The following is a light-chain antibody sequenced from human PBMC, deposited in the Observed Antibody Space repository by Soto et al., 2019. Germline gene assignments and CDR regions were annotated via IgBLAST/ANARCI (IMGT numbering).Light chain of an antibody. Sequence: QSVLTQPPSVSGAPGQTVTISCTGSSSNIGAGYDVHWYQQLPGTAPKLLIYGNSNRPSGVPDRFSGSKSGTSASLAITGLWAEDEADYYCQSYDSGLSGHYVFGTGTKVTVL. V-gene: IGLV1-40*01. CDR1: SSNIGAGYD. CDR3: QSYDSGLSGHYV. J-gene: IGLJ1*01. CDR2: GNS.